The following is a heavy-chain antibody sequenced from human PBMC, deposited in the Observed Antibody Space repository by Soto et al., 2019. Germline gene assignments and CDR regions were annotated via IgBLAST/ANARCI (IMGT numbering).Heavy chain of an antibody. CDR2: ITWDGGAT. V-gene: IGHV3-43*01. J-gene: IGHJ4*02. D-gene: IGHD3-10*01. CDR3: AKGAGAGDFDY. Sequence: EVQLVESGGLVVKPGGSLRLSCAASGFTFDDYSMHWVRHVPRKGLEWVALITWDGGATYYADSVKGRFTISRDNGRKSLYLQVDSLTTEDTALYYCAKGAGAGDFDYWGQGTLVTVAS. CDR1: GFTFDDYS.